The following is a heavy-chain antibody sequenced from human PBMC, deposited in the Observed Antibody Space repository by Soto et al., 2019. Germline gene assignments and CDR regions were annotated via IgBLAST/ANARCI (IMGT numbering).Heavy chain of an antibody. Sequence: TSETLSLTCTLSGGSIRSGGYYWSWVRQHPGKGLEWIGYIYYSGSTYYNPSLKSRVTISLDTSKNQFSLKLNSVTAADTAVYYCARGSTVVTRFDYWGQGTLVTVSS. CDR2: IYYSGST. V-gene: IGHV4-31*03. CDR1: GGSIRSGGYY. D-gene: IGHD2-21*02. CDR3: ARGSTVVTRFDY. J-gene: IGHJ4*02.